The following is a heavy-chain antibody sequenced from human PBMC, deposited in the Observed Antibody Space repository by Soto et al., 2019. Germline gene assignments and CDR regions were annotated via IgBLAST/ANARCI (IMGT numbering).Heavy chain of an antibody. CDR2: IYHSGST. V-gene: IGHV4-30-2*01. Sequence: PSETLSLTCVVSCDSVSRGGYSWSWIRQPPGKGLEWIGNIYHSGSTYYNPSLKSRVTISEDRSKNQISLKLSSVTAADTAVYYCAKNTYYYDSSGFPEYWGQGTPVTVSS. CDR1: CDSVSRGGYS. CDR3: AKNTYYYDSSGFPEY. J-gene: IGHJ4*02. D-gene: IGHD3-22*01.